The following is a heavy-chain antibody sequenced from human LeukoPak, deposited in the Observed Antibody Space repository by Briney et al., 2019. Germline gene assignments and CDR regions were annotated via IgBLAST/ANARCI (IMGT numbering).Heavy chain of an antibody. CDR3: ASYCSSTSCSVDY. Sequence: SETLSLTCTVSGGSISSYYWSWIRQPPGEGLEWIGYIYYSGSTNYNPSLKSRVTMSVDTSKNQFSLKLSSVTAADTAVYYCASYCSSTSCSVDYWGQGTLVTVSS. V-gene: IGHV4-59*01. CDR1: GGSISSYY. J-gene: IGHJ4*02. D-gene: IGHD2-2*01. CDR2: IYYSGST.